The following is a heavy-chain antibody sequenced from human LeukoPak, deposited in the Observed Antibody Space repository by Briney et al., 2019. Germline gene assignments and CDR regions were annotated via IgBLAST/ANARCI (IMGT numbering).Heavy chain of an antibody. CDR2: IDPSDSYT. Sequence: GESLEISCKGSGYSFTSYWISWVRQMPGKGLEWMGRIDPSDSYTKYSPSFQGHVTISGDESIGTAYLQWSSLKASDTAMYYCARHFLGELPDMDVWGQGTTVTVSS. J-gene: IGHJ6*02. D-gene: IGHD1-26*01. CDR3: ARHFLGELPDMDV. CDR1: GYSFTSYW. V-gene: IGHV5-10-1*01.